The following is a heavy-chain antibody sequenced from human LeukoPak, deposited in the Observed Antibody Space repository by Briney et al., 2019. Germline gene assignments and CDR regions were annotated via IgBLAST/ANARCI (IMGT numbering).Heavy chain of an antibody. CDR3: ARGVRYFDWLLPPPDY. V-gene: IGHV4-39*07. CDR1: GGSISSSSYC. D-gene: IGHD3-9*01. CDR2: IYYSGST. J-gene: IGHJ4*02. Sequence: SETLSLTCTVSGGSISSSSYCWGWIRQPPGKGLEWIGSIYYSGSTYYNPSLKSRVTISVDMSKNQFSLKLSSVTAADTAVYYCARGVRYFDWLLPPPDYWGQGTLVTVSS.